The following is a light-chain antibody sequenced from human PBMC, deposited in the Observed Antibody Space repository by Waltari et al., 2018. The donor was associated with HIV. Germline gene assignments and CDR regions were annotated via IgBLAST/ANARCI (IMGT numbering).Light chain of an antibody. Sequence: DIRMTQSPSSLSASVGDRATITCRESHAISNYLAWYQKKPGKVPKLLIYAASTWQSGVPFRFSGTGSGTDFTLTISSLQPEDVATYYCQKYNSAPQTFGQGTKVEIK. J-gene: IGKJ1*01. CDR3: QKYNSAPQT. V-gene: IGKV1-27*01. CDR1: HAISNY. CDR2: AAS.